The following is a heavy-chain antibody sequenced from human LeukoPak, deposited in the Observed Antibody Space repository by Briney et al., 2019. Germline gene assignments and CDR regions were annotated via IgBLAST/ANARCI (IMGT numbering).Heavy chain of an antibody. Sequence: PSETLSLTCTVSGGSISSSSYYWGWIRQPPGKGLEWIGSIYYSGSTYYNPSLKSRVTISVDTSKNQFSLKLSSVTAADTAVYYCARDGEDSSGYYYLDVWGKGTTVTVSS. V-gene: IGHV4-39*07. J-gene: IGHJ6*03. CDR2: IYYSGST. CDR1: GGSISSSSYY. D-gene: IGHD3-22*01. CDR3: ARDGEDSSGYYYLDV.